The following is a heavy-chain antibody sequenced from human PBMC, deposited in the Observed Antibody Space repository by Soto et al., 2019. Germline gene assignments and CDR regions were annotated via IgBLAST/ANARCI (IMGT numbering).Heavy chain of an antibody. CDR2: INPSGGST. CDR1: GYTFTSYY. Sequence: QVQLVQSGAEVKKPGASVKVSCKASGYTFTSYYMHWVRQPPGQGLEWMGIINPSGGSTSYAQKFQGRVTMTRDTSTSEVYMELISLRSENTAVDYCARADGILTGPVDSWGQGTLVTVSS. J-gene: IGHJ4*02. V-gene: IGHV1-46*03. D-gene: IGHD3-9*01. CDR3: ARADGILTGPVDS.